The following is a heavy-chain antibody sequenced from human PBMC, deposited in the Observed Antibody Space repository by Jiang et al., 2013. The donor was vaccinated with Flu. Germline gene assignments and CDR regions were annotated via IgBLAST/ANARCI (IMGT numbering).Heavy chain of an antibody. Sequence: VSCKASGYTFTCYDINWVRQATGQGLEWMGWMNPNSGNTGYAQKFQGRVTMTRNTSISTAYMELSSLRSEDTAVYYCARGDSYGEKVDYWGQGTLVTVSS. CDR3: ARGDSYGEKVDY. CDR1: GYTFTCYD. V-gene: IGHV1-8*01. CDR2: MNPNSGNT. D-gene: IGHD5-18*01. J-gene: IGHJ4*02.